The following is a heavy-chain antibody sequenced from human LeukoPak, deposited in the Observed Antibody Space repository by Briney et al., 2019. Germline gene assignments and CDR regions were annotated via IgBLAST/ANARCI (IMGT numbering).Heavy chain of an antibody. J-gene: IGHJ4*02. Sequence: SETLSLTCTVSGASISSGSYYWGWIRHPAGMGLAWIGGIYYSGSTYYIPSLKSRVTISVDTSKNQFSLKLSSVTAADTAVYYCARQGGQDYIDYWGQGTLVTVSS. V-gene: IGHV4-39*01. CDR2: IYYSGST. CDR3: ARQGGQDYIDY. CDR1: GASISSGSYY. D-gene: IGHD3-16*01.